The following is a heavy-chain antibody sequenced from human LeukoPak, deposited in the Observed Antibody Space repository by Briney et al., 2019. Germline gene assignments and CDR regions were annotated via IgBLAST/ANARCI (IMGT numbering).Heavy chain of an antibody. Sequence: GGSLRLSCAASGFTVSSNYMSWVRQAPGKGLEWVSVIYSGGSTYYADSVKGRFTISRDNSKNTLYLQMNSLRAEDTAVYYCAKCVRGAVTTLYYFDYWGQGTLVTVSS. V-gene: IGHV3-53*01. CDR2: IYSGGST. CDR3: AKCVRGAVTTLYYFDY. J-gene: IGHJ4*02. CDR1: GFTVSSNY. D-gene: IGHD4-11*01.